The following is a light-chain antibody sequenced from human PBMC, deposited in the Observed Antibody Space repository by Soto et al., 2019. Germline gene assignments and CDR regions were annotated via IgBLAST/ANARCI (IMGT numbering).Light chain of an antibody. Sequence: DIQMTQSPSTLSASVGDRVTITCRASQSISSWLAWYQQKPGKAPKLLIYDASSLESGVPSRFSGIGSGTEFTLTISCLQPDDFATYYCQKYNSYPLTFGGGTKVEFK. CDR3: QKYNSYPLT. V-gene: IGKV1-5*01. CDR2: DAS. CDR1: QSISSW. J-gene: IGKJ4*01.